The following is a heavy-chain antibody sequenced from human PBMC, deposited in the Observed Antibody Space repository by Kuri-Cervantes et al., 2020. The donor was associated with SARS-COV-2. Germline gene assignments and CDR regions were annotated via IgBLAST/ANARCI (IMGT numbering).Heavy chain of an antibody. CDR1: GFTFSSYW. CDR3: ARDLAFGDLPGGY. CDR2: IKQDGSEK. V-gene: IGHV3-7*01. J-gene: IGHJ4*02. D-gene: IGHD3-10*01. Sequence: GGSLRLSCAASGFTFSSYWMSWVRQAPGKGLEWVANIKQDGSEKYYVDSVKGRFTISRDNAKNSLYLQMNSLRAEDTAVYYCARDLAFGDLPGGYWGQGTLVTVSS.